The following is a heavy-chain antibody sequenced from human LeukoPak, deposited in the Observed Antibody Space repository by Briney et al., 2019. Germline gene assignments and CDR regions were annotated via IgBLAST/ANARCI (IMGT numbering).Heavy chain of an antibody. CDR3: AAHYYDSSGHLYDY. Sequence: PSQTLSLTSTVSGGFISSSDYYWSWIRQPPGTGLEWIGYIYYSGSTYYNPSLKSRVTISVDTSKNQFSLKLSSVTAADTAVYYCAAHYYDSSGHLYDYWGQGTLVTVSS. CDR2: IYYSGST. CDR1: GGFISSSDYY. D-gene: IGHD3-22*01. J-gene: IGHJ4*02. V-gene: IGHV4-30-4*01.